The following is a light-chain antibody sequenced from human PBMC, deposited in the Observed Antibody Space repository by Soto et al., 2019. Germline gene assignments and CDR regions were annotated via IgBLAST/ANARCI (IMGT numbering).Light chain of an antibody. V-gene: IGKV3-20*01. J-gene: IGKJ5*01. Sequence: SPGTLSLSPGERATLSCMASQTVTNRYLAWFQQKPGQAPRLLIYGASTRATDTPDNFSGSGSGTDFTLTISRLAPEDFAVYYCQQYVTSPITFGQGTRLEIK. CDR2: GAS. CDR1: QTVTNRY. CDR3: QQYVTSPIT.